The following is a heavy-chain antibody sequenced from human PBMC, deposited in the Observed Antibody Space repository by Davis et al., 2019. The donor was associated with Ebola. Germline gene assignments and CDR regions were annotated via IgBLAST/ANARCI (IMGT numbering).Heavy chain of an antibody. CDR2: VTPDGSNK. CDR1: GFTFSSFE. Sequence: PGGSLRLSCAASGFTFSSFEIHWIRQAPGKGLEWVALVTPDGSNKYYADSLKGRFTISRDNSENTVLLQMNGLKTDDTAMYYCARDFDYWGQGTLVAVS. V-gene: IGHV3-30*04. CDR3: ARDFDY. J-gene: IGHJ4*02.